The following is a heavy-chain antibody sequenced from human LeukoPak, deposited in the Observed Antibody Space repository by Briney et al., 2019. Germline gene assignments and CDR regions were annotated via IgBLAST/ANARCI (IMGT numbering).Heavy chain of an antibody. D-gene: IGHD2-15*01. J-gene: IGHJ4*02. CDR3: AREPSAPRYCSGGSCYSGFDY. CDR1: GYTFTGYY. CDR2: INPNSGGT. Sequence: ASVKVSCKASGYTFTGYYMHWVRQAPGQGLEWMGWINPNSGGTNYAQKFQGRVTMTRDTSISTAYMELSRLRSDDTAVYYCAREPSAPRYCSGGSCYSGFDYWGQGTLVTVSS. V-gene: IGHV1-2*02.